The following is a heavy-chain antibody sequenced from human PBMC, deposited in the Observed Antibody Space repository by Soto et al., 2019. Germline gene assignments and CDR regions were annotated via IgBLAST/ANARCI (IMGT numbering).Heavy chain of an antibody. V-gene: IGHV1-69*12. CDR1: GGAFRDYA. J-gene: IGHJ6*02. D-gene: IGHD2-15*01. Sequence: QVQLVQSGAEVKKPGSSVKVSCKASGGAFRDYAFSWVRQAPGQGLEWLGVIMPIFRAPDYAQKFQVRVTITADESTKTANMEMRSMRSEDTAVYYCASWLKGADIGNYYYGMDVWGQGTTVTVS. CDR2: IMPIFRAP. CDR3: ASWLKGADIGNYYYGMDV.